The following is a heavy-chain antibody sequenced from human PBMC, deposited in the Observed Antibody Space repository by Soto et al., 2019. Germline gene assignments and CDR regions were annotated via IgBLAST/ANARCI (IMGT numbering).Heavy chain of an antibody. D-gene: IGHD6-13*01. CDR3: ARDLAAADTGY. V-gene: IGHV1-8*01. Sequence: ASLKVSCKASGYTFTSYDINWVRQATGQGLEWMGWMNPNSGNTGYAQKFQGRVTMTRNTSISTAYMELSSLRSEDTAVYYCARDLAAADTGYWGQGTLVNVSS. J-gene: IGHJ4*02. CDR1: GYTFTSYD. CDR2: MNPNSGNT.